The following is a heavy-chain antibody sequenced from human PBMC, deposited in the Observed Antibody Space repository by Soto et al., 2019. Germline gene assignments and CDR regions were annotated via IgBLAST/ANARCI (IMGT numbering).Heavy chain of an antibody. CDR2: IDPIHSYT. CDR3: ARLPLDCSGGSCYTGVDY. CDR1: GCSFTSYW. J-gene: IGHJ4*02. D-gene: IGHD2-15*01. Sequence: GESLKISDKGCGCSFTSYWITWVRQMPGKGLEWMGRIDPIHSYTNYSPCFQGHVTLSADKSTSTASMQWSSLKASDTAMYYCARLPLDCSGGSCYTGVDYWGQGTLVTVSS. V-gene: IGHV5-10-1*01.